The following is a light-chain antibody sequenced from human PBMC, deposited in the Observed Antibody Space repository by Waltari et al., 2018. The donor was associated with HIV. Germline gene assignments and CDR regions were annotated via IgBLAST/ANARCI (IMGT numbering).Light chain of an antibody. J-gene: IGLJ2*01. CDR1: SGDAGGYDH. V-gene: IGLV2-14*01. Sequence: QSAMTQTASVSGSPGQSITISCPGTSGDAGGYDHVSWYPQHPGKAPKLVIYEVYNRPSGISHRFSGSKSGNTASLTISGLQAEDEADYFCSSYTSSNTLVFGGGTKVTVL. CDR2: EVY. CDR3: SSYTSSNTLV.